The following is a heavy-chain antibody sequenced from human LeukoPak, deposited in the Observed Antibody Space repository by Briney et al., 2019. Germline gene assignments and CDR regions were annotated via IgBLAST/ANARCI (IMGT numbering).Heavy chain of an antibody. CDR1: GGTFSSYA. V-gene: IGHV1-69*06. J-gene: IGHJ4*02. D-gene: IGHD3-22*01. Sequence: ASVKVSCKASGGTFSSYAISWVRQAPGQGLEWMGGIIPIFGTANYAQKFQGRVTITADKSTSTAYMELSSLRSEDTAMYYCARATFHDSSGYSDYYFDFWGQGTLVTVSS. CDR2: IIPIFGTA. CDR3: ARATFHDSSGYSDYYFDF.